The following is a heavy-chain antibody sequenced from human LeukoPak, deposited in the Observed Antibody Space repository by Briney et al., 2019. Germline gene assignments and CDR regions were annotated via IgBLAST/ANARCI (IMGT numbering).Heavy chain of an antibody. J-gene: IGHJ5*02. V-gene: IGHV1-18*01. D-gene: IGHD6-6*01. CDR1: GGTFSSYA. CDR3: ARELDSSPSFDP. Sequence: ASVKVSCKASGGTFSSYAISWVRQAPGQGLEWMGWISAYNGNTNYAQKLQGRVTMTTDTSTSTAYMELRSLRSDDTAVYYCARELDSSPSFDPWGQGTLVTVSS. CDR2: ISAYNGNT.